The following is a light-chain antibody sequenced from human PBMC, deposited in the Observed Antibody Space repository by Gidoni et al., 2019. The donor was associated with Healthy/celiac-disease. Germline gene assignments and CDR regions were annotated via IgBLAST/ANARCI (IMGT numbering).Light chain of an antibody. CDR3: QQYYSTPWT. J-gene: IGKJ1*01. CDR2: WAP. CDR1: QSVLYSSNNKNY. Sequence: IVMTQSSDSLAVSLGERATINCKSSQSVLYSSNNKNYLAWYQQKPGQPPKLLIYWAPTRESGVPDRFSGSGSGTDFTLTISSLQAEDVAVYYCQQYYSTPWTFGQGTKVEIK. V-gene: IGKV4-1*01.